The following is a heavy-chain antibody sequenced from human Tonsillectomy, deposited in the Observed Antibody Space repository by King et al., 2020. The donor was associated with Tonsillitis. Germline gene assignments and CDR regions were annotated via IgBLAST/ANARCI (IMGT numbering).Heavy chain of an antibody. CDR2: IYYTGST. D-gene: IGHD2-2*01. CDR3: AREYCNSTSCYSFDY. J-gene: IGHJ4*02. V-gene: IGHV4-59*11. Sequence: VQLVESGPGLVKPSETLSLTCTVSGGSINSHYWSWIRQPPGKGLEWIGYIYYTGSTKYNPSLKSRITISLDTSKSQFSLRLSSVTAADTALYFCAREYCNSTSCYSFDYWGQGTLVTVSS. CDR1: GGSINSHY.